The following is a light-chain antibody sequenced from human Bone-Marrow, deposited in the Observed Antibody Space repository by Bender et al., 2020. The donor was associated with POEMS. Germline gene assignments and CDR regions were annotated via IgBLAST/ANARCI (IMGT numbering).Light chain of an antibody. J-gene: IGLJ1*01. CDR1: ELGNKH. CDR2: QDN. Sequence: ELTQPPSATVPAGQTGSISCPGDELGNKHTSWYQQKPGQAPKRVIFQDNKRPPATLGRFCATTCGTSATPTIGRPQDADDDDFCSPWSVSPTSYVFGPGTRLTVL. CDR3: PWSVSPTSYV. V-gene: IGLV3-1*01.